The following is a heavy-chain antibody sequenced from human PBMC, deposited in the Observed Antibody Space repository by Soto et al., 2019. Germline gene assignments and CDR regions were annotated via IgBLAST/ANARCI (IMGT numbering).Heavy chain of an antibody. CDR1: GGTFSSYT. V-gene: IGHV1-69*02. D-gene: IGHD1-1*01. CDR2: IIPILGIA. J-gene: IGHJ4*02. Sequence: QVQLVQSGAEVNKPGYSVKVSCKASGGTFSSYTISWVRQAPGQGLEWMGRIIPILGIANYAQKFQGRVTITADKSTSTAYMELSSLRSEDTAVYYCARAVEVSGERFDYGGQGTLVTVSS. CDR3: ARAVEVSGERFDY.